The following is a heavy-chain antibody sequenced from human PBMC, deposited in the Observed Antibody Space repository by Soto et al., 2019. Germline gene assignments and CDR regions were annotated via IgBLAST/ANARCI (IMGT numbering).Heavy chain of an antibody. D-gene: IGHD3-3*01. Sequence: PGESLKISCKGSGYSFTNYWISWVRQMPGKGLEWMGRIDPRHSYTNYSPSFQGHVTISADKSISTAYLQWSSLKASDTAMYYCARLGVTTNNWFDPWGQGTLVTVSS. CDR3: ARLGVTTNNWFDP. CDR1: GYSFTNYW. J-gene: IGHJ5*02. V-gene: IGHV5-10-1*01. CDR2: IDPRHSYT.